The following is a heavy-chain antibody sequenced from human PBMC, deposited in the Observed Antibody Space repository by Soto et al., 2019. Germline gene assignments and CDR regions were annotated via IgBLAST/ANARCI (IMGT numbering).Heavy chain of an antibody. CDR1: RFTFTSYA. V-gene: IGHV3-23*01. Sequence: GGSLRLSCVSSRFTFTSYAMSWVRQAPGKGLEWVAAISASGGATIHADSVKGRLTISRDNSKNTLYLQMNSLRAEDTAVYYCAKDVEGGSLFRGAFDYWGQGTQVTVSS. CDR3: AKDVEGGSLFRGAFDY. D-gene: IGHD1-26*01. J-gene: IGHJ4*02. CDR2: ISASGGAT.